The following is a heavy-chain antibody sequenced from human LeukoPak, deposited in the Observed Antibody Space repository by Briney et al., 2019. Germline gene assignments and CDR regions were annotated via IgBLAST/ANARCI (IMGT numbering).Heavy chain of an antibody. V-gene: IGHV3-23*01. CDR3: AKGRSSTSSYDY. Sequence: GGSLRLSCAASGFTFSDHAMSWVRQAPGKGLEWVSFSGSGGSAYYPDSAKGRFTISRDKSKDTVFLQMNSLRAEDTAVYFCAKGRSSTSSYDYWGQGTLVTVSS. J-gene: IGHJ4*02. CDR1: GFTFSDHA. D-gene: IGHD2-2*01. CDR2: SGSGGSA.